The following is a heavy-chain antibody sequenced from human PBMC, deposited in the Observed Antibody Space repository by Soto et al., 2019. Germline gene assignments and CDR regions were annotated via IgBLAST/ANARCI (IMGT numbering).Heavy chain of an antibody. CDR2: IYYSGST. CDR3: ARRVSGTVY. D-gene: IGHD6-19*01. J-gene: IGHJ4*02. Sequence: PSETLSLTCTVSGGSISSSSYYWGWIRQPPGKGLEWIGSIYYSGSTYYNPSLKSRVTISVDTSKNQFSLKRSSVTAADTAVYYCARRVSGTVYWGQGTLVTVSS. CDR1: GGSISSSSYY. V-gene: IGHV4-39*01.